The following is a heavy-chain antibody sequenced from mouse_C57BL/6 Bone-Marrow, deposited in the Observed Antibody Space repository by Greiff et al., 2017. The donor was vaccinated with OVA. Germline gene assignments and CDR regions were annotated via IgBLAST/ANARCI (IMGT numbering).Heavy chain of an antibody. CDR3: ARRGNYGSSLAWFAY. J-gene: IGHJ3*01. D-gene: IGHD1-1*01. CDR2: IWSGGST. V-gene: IGHV2-2*01. Sequence: VQLQQSGPGLVQPSQSLSITCTVSGFSLTSYGVHWVRQSPGKGLEWLGVIWSGGSTDYNAAFISRLSISKDNSKSQVFFKMNSLQADDTAIYYCARRGNYGSSLAWFAYWGQGTLVTVSA. CDR1: GFSLTSYG.